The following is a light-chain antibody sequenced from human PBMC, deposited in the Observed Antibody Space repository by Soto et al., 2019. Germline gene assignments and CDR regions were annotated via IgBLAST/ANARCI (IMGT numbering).Light chain of an antibody. J-gene: IGKJ3*01. V-gene: IGKV1-8*01. Sequence: AIRMTQSPSSLSASTGDRVTITCRASQGISSYLAWYQQKPGKAPKLLIYAASTLQSGVPSRFSGSGSGTDFTLTISGLQSEGFATYYCQQYYSYPFTFGPGTKVDIK. CDR1: QGISSY. CDR3: QQYYSYPFT. CDR2: AAS.